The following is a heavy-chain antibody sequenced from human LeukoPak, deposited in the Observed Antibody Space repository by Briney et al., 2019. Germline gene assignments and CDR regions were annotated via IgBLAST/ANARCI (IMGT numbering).Heavy chain of an antibody. CDR2: IYYSGST. CDR3: ARIRGYSLAVFDY. CDR1: GRSISSSSYY. D-gene: IGHD5-18*01. V-gene: IGHV4-39*01. Sequence: PSETLSLTCTVSGRSISSSSYYWGWIRQPPGNGLEWIGSIYYSGSTYYNPSLKSRVTISVDTSKNQFSLKLSSVTAADTAVYYCARIRGYSLAVFDYWGQGXLVTXSS. J-gene: IGHJ4*02.